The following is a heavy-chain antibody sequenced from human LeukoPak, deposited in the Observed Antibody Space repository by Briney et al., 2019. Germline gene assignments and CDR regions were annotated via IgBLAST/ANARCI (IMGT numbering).Heavy chain of an antibody. D-gene: IGHD7-27*01. J-gene: IGHJ4*02. CDR1: GFTFSDYG. V-gene: IGHV3-30*18. CDR3: TKGVLGRTQSVSAGLDH. Sequence: GGSLRLSCAASGFTFSDYGMHWVRRAPGKGLEWVTVTSYDGTNKYYADSVKGRFTISRDNSRNTLYLQMNSLRVEDTAVYYCTKGVLGRTQSVSAGLDHWGQGTLVTVSS. CDR2: TSYDGTNK.